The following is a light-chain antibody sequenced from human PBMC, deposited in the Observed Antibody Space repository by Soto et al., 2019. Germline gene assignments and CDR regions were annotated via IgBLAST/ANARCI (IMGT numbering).Light chain of an antibody. V-gene: IGKV1D-12*01. J-gene: IGKJ4*01. CDR2: TTS. CDR1: QDINNW. CDR3: QQANSFPLT. Sequence: DIQVTQSPSSVSASVGDRVTITCRASQDINNWLAWYQQKPGKAPKLLSYTTSNLKSGGPSRFRGSGSGTDFTLTINSLQPEDFATNYCQQANSFPLTFGGGTKVEIK.